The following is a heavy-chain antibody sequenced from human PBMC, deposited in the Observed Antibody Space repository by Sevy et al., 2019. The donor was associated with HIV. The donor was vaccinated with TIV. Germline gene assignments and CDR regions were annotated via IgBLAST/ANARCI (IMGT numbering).Heavy chain of an antibody. Sequence: GGSLRLSCKPSGFTFVTYAMNWVRQFPGKGLEWVSTIYGSGVAPYYADSVKGRFTISRDNSKNTLYLQMNSLRTEDTAVYYCTRNGGAFDNGFDPWGQGTLVTVSS. V-gene: IGHV3-23*01. CDR3: TRNGGAFDNGFDP. CDR1: GFTFVTYA. D-gene: IGHD2-8*01. J-gene: IGHJ5*02. CDR2: IYGSGVAP.